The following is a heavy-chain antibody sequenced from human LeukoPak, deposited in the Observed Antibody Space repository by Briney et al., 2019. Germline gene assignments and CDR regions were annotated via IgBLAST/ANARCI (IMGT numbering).Heavy chain of an antibody. D-gene: IGHD2-21*02. Sequence: GASVKVSCKASGGTFSSYAISWVRQAPGQGLEWMGWISAYNGNTNYAQNLQARVTMTTDTSTSTAYMELRSLRSDDTAVYYCARAGIAYCGGDCSYPYYFDYWGQGTLVTVSS. J-gene: IGHJ4*02. V-gene: IGHV1-18*01. CDR1: GGTFSSYA. CDR3: ARAGIAYCGGDCSYPYYFDY. CDR2: ISAYNGNT.